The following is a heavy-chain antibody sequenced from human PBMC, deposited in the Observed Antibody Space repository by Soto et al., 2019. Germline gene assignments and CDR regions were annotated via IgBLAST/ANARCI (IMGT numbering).Heavy chain of an antibody. V-gene: IGHV3-30-3*01. CDR2: ISYDGSNK. Sequence: QVQLVESGGGVVQPGRSLRLSCAASGFTFSNNAMDWVRQAPGKGLEWVAVISYDGSNKYIAESVKGRFTISRDNSKNTLFLQMNSLRDEDTAVYYCARRTTTSAFSAMDVWGQGPTVTVSS. J-gene: IGHJ6*02. D-gene: IGHD1-1*01. CDR1: GFTFSNNA. CDR3: ARRTTTSAFSAMDV.